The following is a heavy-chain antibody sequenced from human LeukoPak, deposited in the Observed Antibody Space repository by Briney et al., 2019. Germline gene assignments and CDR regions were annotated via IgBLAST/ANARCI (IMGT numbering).Heavy chain of an antibody. CDR1: GGSISSYY. J-gene: IGHJ3*02. V-gene: IGHV4-4*07. CDR3: VRALARWVFDS. D-gene: IGHD4-23*01. CDR2: IYTSGST. Sequence: SETLSLTCTVSGGSISSYYSSWIRQPAGKGLDWIGRIYTSGSTSYNPSLKSRVTMSVDTSKSQFSLKLSSVTAADTAVYYCVRALARWVFDSWGQGTMVTVSS.